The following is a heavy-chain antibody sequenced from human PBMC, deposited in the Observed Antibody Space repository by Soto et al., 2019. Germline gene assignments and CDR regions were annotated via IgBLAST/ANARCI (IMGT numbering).Heavy chain of an antibody. CDR1: GGSISSSSYY. D-gene: IGHD5-12*01. Sequence: QLQLQESGPGLVKPSGTLSLTCTVSGGSISSSSYYWGWIPQPPGKGLERIGSIYYSGSTYYNPSLKSRVTLPVDTSKIQFSLKLGSVTAADTAAYYCARHWLSGGNWFDPWGQGTLVTVSS. CDR3: ARHWLSGGNWFDP. J-gene: IGHJ5*02. V-gene: IGHV4-39*01. CDR2: IYYSGST.